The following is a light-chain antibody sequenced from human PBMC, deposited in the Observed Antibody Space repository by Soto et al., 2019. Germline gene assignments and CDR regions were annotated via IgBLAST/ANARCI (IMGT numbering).Light chain of an antibody. CDR2: EVS. V-gene: IGLV2-14*01. CDR3: ISYTSSSTLV. CDR1: SSDVGGYNY. J-gene: IGLJ3*02. Sequence: QSALTQPASVSGSPGQSITISCTGTSSDVGGYNYVSWYQQHPGKAPKLMIYEVSNRPSGVSNRFSGSKSGNTASLTISGLQAEDEADYYCISYTSSSTLVFGGGNKLTVL.